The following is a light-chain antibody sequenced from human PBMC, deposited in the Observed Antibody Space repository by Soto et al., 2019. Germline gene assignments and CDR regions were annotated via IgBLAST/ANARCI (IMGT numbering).Light chain of an antibody. CDR1: SCNIGAGYD. J-gene: IGLJ1*01. CDR3: QSYDSSLSGFV. V-gene: IGLV1-40*01. CDR2: GNS. Sequence: QSVLTQPPSVSGAPGQRVTISCTGSSCNIGAGYDVHWYQQFPGTAPKLLIYGNSNRPSGVPDRFSGSKSGTSASLAITGLQAEDEADYYCQSYDSSLSGFVFGTGTKLTVL.